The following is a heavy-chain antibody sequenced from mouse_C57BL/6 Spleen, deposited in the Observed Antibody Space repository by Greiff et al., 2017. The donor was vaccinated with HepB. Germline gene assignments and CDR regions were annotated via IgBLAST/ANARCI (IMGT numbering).Heavy chain of an antibody. J-gene: IGHJ4*01. Sequence: VQLQQSGAELARPGASVKLSCKASGYTFTSYGISWVKQRTGQGLEWIGEIYPRSGNTYYNEKFKGKATLTADKSSSTAYMELRSLTSEDSAVYFCARSIYYSNYVGETFYAMDYWGQGTSVTVSS. CDR2: IYPRSGNT. CDR3: ARSIYYSNYVGETFYAMDY. D-gene: IGHD2-5*01. CDR1: GYTFTSYG. V-gene: IGHV1-81*01.